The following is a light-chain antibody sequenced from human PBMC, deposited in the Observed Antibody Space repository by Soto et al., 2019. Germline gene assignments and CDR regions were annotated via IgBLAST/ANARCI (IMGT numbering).Light chain of an antibody. CDR3: QQFNNYPFA. CDR2: EAS. J-gene: IGKJ3*01. CDR1: QGISSA. V-gene: IGKV1D-13*01. Sequence: AIQLTQSPSSLSASVGDRVTITCRASQGISSALAWYQQKPGKAPKLLIYEASSLESGVPSRFSGSGSGTDVTLTISSLQPEDVATYYCQQFNNYPFAFGPGTKVDIK.